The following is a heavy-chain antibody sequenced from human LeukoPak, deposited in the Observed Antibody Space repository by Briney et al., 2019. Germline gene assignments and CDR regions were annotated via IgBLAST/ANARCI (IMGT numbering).Heavy chain of an antibody. CDR3: AKGGQSGSYPGGFDY. CDR2: ISGSGGST. Sequence: GGSLRLSCAASGFTFSSYAMSWVRQAPGKGLEWVSAISGSGGSTYYADSVKGRSTISRDNSKNTLYLQMNSLRAEDTAVYYCAKGGQSGSYPGGFDYWGQGTLVTVSS. D-gene: IGHD1-26*01. J-gene: IGHJ4*02. V-gene: IGHV3-23*01. CDR1: GFTFSSYA.